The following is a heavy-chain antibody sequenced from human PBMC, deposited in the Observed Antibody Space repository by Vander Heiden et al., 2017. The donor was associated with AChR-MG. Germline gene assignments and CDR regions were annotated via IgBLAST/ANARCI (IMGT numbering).Heavy chain of an antibody. Sequence: QLQLQESGPGLVKPSETLSLTCTVSGGSISSSSYYWGWIRQPPGKGLEWIGSIYYSGSTYYNPSLKSRVTISVDTSKNQFSLKLSSVTAADTAVYYCARHRASWGARVSGNSQYYFDYWGQGTLVTVSS. V-gene: IGHV4-39*01. CDR1: GGSISSSSYY. CDR3: ARHRASWGARVSGNSQYYFDY. J-gene: IGHJ4*02. D-gene: IGHD2-15*01. CDR2: IYYSGST.